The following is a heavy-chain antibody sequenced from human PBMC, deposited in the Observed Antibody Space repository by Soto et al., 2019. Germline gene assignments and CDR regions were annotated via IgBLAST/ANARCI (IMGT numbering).Heavy chain of an antibody. D-gene: IGHD3-10*01. V-gene: IGHV3-48*01. J-gene: IGHJ5*02. Sequence: EVQLVESGGGLVQPGGSLRLSCAASGFTFSSYSMNWVRQAPGKGLEWVSYISSSSSTIYYADSVKGRFTISRDNAKNSLYLQMNSLRAEDTAVYYCARDRFGDYRWFDPWGQGTLVTVSS. CDR2: ISSSSSTI. CDR1: GFTFSSYS. CDR3: ARDRFGDYRWFDP.